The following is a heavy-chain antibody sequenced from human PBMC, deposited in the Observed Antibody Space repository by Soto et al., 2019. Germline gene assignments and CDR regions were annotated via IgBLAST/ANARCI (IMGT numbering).Heavy chain of an antibody. Sequence: PSETLSLTCTVSGGSISSGDYYWSWIRQPPGKGLEWIGYIYHSGSTYYNPSLKSRVTISVDTSKNQFSLKLSSVTAADTAVYYCARERPDGARLDPWGQGTHVTVSS. CDR1: GGSISSGDYY. J-gene: IGHJ5*02. D-gene: IGHD6-6*01. V-gene: IGHV4-30-4*01. CDR3: ARERPDGARLDP. CDR2: IYHSGST.